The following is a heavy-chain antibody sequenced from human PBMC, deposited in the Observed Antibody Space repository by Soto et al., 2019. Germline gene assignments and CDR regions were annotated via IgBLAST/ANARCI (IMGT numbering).Heavy chain of an antibody. CDR2: INHSGST. CDR1: GGSFSGYY. V-gene: IGHV4-34*01. Sequence: SETLSLTCAVYGGSFSGYYWSWIRQPPGKGLEWIGEINHSGSTNYNPSLKSRVTISVDTSKNQFSLKLSSVTAADTAVYYCARVSWSGTQYYYYMDVWGKGTTVTVSS. CDR3: ARVSWSGTQYYYYMDV. D-gene: IGHD3-3*01. J-gene: IGHJ6*03.